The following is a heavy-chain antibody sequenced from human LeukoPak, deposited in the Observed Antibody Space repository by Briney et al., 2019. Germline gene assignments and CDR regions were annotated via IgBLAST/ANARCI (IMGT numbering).Heavy chain of an antibody. D-gene: IGHD6-13*01. CDR1: GGSISSYY. CDR2: IYTSGST. Sequence: PSETLSLTCTVSGGSISSYYWSWIRQPPGKGLEWIGYIYTSGSTNYNPSLKSQVTISVDTSKNQFSLKLSSVTAADTAVYYCARGLRAAGTRGWLDPWRQATLVTVSS. V-gene: IGHV4-4*09. J-gene: IGHJ5*02. CDR3: ARGLRAAGTRGWLDP.